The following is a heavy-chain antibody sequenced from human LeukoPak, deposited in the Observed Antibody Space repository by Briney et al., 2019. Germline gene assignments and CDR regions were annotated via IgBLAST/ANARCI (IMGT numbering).Heavy chain of an antibody. V-gene: IGHV5-51*01. J-gene: IGHJ4*02. D-gene: IGHD6-19*01. CDR1: KYSFTNYW. Sequence: GESLKISCQDSKYSFTNYWIGWVRQMPGKGLEWMGIIRPDDSDTRYSPSFQGRVTISADKSTSTANLQWSSLQASDTAMYYCARLRSGWDFDYWGQGSLVTVSS. CDR2: IRPDDSDT. CDR3: ARLRSGWDFDY.